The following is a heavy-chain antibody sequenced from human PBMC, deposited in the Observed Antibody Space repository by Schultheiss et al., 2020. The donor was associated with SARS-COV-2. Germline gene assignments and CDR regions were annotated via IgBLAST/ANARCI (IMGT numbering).Heavy chain of an antibody. CDR3: TRDFFTRPFYYYFYMDV. J-gene: IGHJ6*03. CDR1: GFTFSSSA. D-gene: IGHD3-3*01. V-gene: IGHV1-58*01. Sequence: SVKVSCMASGFTFSSSAVQWVRQARGQRLEWIGWIVVGRGNTSYAQNFQERATITRDMSANTVYLELSSLRSEDTAVYYCTRDFFTRPFYYYFYMDVWGKGTTVTVSS. CDR2: IVVGRGNT.